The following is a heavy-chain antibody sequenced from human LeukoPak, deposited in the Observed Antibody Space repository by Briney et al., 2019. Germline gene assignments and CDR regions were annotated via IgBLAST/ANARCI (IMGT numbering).Heavy chain of an antibody. CDR1: GGSISSGGYY. CDR3: AREAYYYDSSGYYLTYFDY. CDR2: IYYSGST. J-gene: IGHJ4*02. Sequence: SQTLSLTRTVSGGSISSGGYYWRWIRQHPGKGLEWIGYIYYSGSTYYNPSLKSRVTISVDTSKNQFSLKLSSVTAADTAVYYCAREAYYYDSSGYYLTYFDYWGQGTLVTVSS. D-gene: IGHD3-22*01. V-gene: IGHV4-31*03.